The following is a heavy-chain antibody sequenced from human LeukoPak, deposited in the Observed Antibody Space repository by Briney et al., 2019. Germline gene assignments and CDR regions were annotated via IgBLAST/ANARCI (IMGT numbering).Heavy chain of an antibody. CDR3: ARDQLDGGHFDY. Sequence: GASVKVSCKASGGTFSSYAISWVRQAPGQGLEWMGRIIPILGIANYAQKFQGRVTITADKSTSTAYMELSSLRSEDTAVYYCARDQLDGGHFDYWGQGTLVTVSS. J-gene: IGHJ4*02. V-gene: IGHV1-69*04. CDR1: GGTFSSYA. CDR2: IIPILGIA. D-gene: IGHD6-6*01.